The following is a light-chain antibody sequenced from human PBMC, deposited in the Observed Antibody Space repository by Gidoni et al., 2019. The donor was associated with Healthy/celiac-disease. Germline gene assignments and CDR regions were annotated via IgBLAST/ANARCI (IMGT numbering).Light chain of an antibody. V-gene: IGKV3-11*01. CDR1: QSVGAY. J-gene: IGKJ1*01. CDR3: QQRSNLPPWT. CDR2: DAS. Sequence: EIVLTQSPATLSLSPGQRATLSCRASQSVGAYLVWPQQKPGQAVRLLIYDASNRDTGIPARFSGSGSGSDFTLTISSLEPEDLAVYYCQQRSNLPPWTFGQGTKVELK.